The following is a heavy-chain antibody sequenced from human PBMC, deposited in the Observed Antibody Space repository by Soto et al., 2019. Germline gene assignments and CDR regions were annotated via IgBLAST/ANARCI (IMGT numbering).Heavy chain of an antibody. CDR1: GVSISSYY. V-gene: IGHV4-59*04. CDR2: IYHSGST. J-gene: IGHJ4*02. D-gene: IGHD1-26*01. Sequence: PSDTLSLTCTVSGVSISSYYWSWILQPPGKGLEWIGYIYHSGSTYYNPSLKSRVTISVDRSKNQFSLKLSSVTAADTAGYYCVRAGVLGGLAVDYWGPGTLFTVSS. CDR3: VRAGVLGGLAVDY.